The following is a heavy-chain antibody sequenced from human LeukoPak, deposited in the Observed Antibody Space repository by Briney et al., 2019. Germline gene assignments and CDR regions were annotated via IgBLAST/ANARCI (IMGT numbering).Heavy chain of an antibody. CDR3: ARSRHDYGVAFDI. D-gene: IGHD4-17*01. CDR2: ISGSGGST. J-gene: IGHJ3*02. CDR1: GFTFSSYA. Sequence: GGSLRLSCAASGFTFSSYAMSWVRQAPGKGLEWVSAISGSGGSTYYADSVKGRFTISRDNAKNSLYLQMNSLRAEDTAVYYCARSRHDYGVAFDIWGQGTMVTVSS. V-gene: IGHV3-23*01.